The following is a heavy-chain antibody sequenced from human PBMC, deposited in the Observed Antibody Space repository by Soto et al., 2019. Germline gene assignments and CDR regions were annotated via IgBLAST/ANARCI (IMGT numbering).Heavy chain of an antibody. D-gene: IGHD6-19*01. V-gene: IGHV4-59*01. CDR2: IYYSGST. CDR3: ARGYGSSGNLDY. J-gene: IGHJ4*02. CDR1: GGSISSYY. Sequence: QVQLQESGPGLVKPSETLSLTCTVSGGSISSYYWSWIRQPPGKGLEWIGYIYYSGSTNYNPSPRSRVTISVDTSKNQFSRKLSSVTAADTAVYYCARGYGSSGNLDYWGQGTLVTVSS.